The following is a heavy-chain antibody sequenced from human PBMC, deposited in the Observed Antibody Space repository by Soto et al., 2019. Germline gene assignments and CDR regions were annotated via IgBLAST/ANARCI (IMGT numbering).Heavy chain of an antibody. V-gene: IGHV3-30*03. CDR2: ISYDGSNK. Sequence: GSLRLSCAASGFTFSSYGMHWVRQAPGKGLEWVAVISYDGSNKYYADSVKGRFTISRDNSKNTLYLQMNSLRAEDTAVYYCAREEDYYYYMDVWGKGTTVTVSS. CDR1: GFTFSSYG. J-gene: IGHJ6*03. CDR3: AREEDYYYYMDV.